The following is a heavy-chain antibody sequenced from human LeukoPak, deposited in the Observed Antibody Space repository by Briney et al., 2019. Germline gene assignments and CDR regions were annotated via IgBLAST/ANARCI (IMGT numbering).Heavy chain of an antibody. J-gene: IGHJ4*02. V-gene: IGHV3-7*05. CDR2: MKHDGIEK. Sequence: PGGSLRLSCVASGFSFGSNWMAWVRQAPGKGLEWVANMKHDGIEKYHVDSVKGRFTISRDNTKNSLYLPMSSLRVEDTAVYYCAREGREGYNYPALDFWGQGILVTVSS. CDR1: GFSFGSNW. D-gene: IGHD5-24*01. CDR3: AREGREGYNYPALDF.